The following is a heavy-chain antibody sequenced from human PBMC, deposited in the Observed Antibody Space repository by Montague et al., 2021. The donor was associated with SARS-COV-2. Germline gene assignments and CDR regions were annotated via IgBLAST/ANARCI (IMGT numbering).Heavy chain of an antibody. Sequence: SETLSLTYTVSGGSISGSYWSWIRQPPGKGLEWIGYIHYTGGTSYNPSLKSRVTISVETSRNHFSLNLNSVTAADTAVYYCAKYGKSVVVANAWGYYDYWGQGMLVTVSS. CDR3: AKYGKSVVVANAWGYYDY. V-gene: IGHV4-59*01. CDR2: IHYTGGT. J-gene: IGHJ4*02. CDR1: GGSISGSY. D-gene: IGHD2-15*01.